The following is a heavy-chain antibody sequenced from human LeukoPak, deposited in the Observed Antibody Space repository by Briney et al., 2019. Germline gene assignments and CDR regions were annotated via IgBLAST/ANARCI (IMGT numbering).Heavy chain of an antibody. D-gene: IGHD2/OR15-2a*01. J-gene: IGHJ4*02. Sequence: GGSLRLSCATSGFTFGNSGMHWVRQSPGKGLEWLSFIRNDGSYTSYADSVKGRFTISRDNSKKTLFLQMNGLRPEDTAVYYCARDATFLQYNSPTTAVDFWGQGTLVSVSS. CDR2: IRNDGSYT. V-gene: IGHV3-30*02. CDR1: GFTFGNSG. CDR3: ARDATFLQYNSPTTAVDF.